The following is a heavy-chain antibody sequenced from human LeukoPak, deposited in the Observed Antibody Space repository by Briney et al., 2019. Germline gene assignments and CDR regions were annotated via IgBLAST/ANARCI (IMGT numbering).Heavy chain of an antibody. CDR1: GGSFSGYY. V-gene: IGHV4-34*01. D-gene: IGHD2/OR15-2a*01. CDR2: INHSGST. Sequence: SETLSLTCAVFGGSFSGYYWSWIRQPPGKGLEWIGEINHSGSTNYNPSLKSRVTISVDTSKNQFSLKLSSVTAADTAVYYCATSPPPYFDAFDIWGQGTMVTVSS. J-gene: IGHJ3*02. CDR3: ATSPPPYFDAFDI.